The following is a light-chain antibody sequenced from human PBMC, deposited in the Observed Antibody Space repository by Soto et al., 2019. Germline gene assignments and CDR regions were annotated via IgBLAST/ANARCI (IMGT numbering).Light chain of an antibody. Sequence: EIVLTQSPGTLSLSPGERATLSCRASQTVSSSKLGWYQQKPGQAPRLLIYDASGRVTGIPDRFSGSGSGTDFTLTISRLEPEYFALYYCQQYGSSPITFGQGTRLEIK. J-gene: IGKJ5*01. CDR3: QQYGSSPIT. CDR1: QTVSSSK. CDR2: DAS. V-gene: IGKV3-20*01.